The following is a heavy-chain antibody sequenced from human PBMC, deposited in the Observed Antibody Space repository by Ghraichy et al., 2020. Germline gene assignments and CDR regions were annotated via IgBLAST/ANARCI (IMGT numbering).Heavy chain of an antibody. CDR1: GFTFSSYS. D-gene: IGHD3-10*01. V-gene: IGHV3-21*01. CDR3: ASERRGTMVREYWFDP. CDR2: ISSSSSYI. Sequence: GGSLRLSCAASGFTFSSYSMNWVRQAPGKGLEWVSSISSSSSYIYYADSVKGRFTISRDNAKNSLYLQMNSLRAEDTAVYYCASERRGTMVREYWFDPWGQGTLVTVSS. J-gene: IGHJ5*02.